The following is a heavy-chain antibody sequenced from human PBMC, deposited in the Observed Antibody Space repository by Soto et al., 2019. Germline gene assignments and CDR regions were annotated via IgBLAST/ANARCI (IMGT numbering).Heavy chain of an antibody. J-gene: IGHJ4*02. Sequence: ETLSPTGAIYSASFSGYYWSWIRQPPGKGLEWIGEISQSGNTNYSPSLKSRVSISIDTSKKQFSLNLASVSAADTAVYYCARAPKVSGSSQTRPDFWGQGTLVTVSS. CDR1: SASFSGYY. D-gene: IGHD6-6*01. CDR3: ARAPKVSGSSQTRPDF. V-gene: IGHV4-34*01. CDR2: ISQSGNT.